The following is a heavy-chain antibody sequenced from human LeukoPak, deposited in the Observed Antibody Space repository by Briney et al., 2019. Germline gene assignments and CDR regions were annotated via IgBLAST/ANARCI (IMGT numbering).Heavy chain of an antibody. CDR2: INSDGSRT. D-gene: IGHD3-3*01. CDR3: ASVVGGYYPPVEALDL. CDR1: GFTLNGYW. V-gene: IGHV3-74*01. Sequence: PGGAVRLSCAASGFTLNGYWMHWVRQAPGKGLVWVSRINSDGSRTDYADSVKGRFTISRNNARNTLLVQMNSLRAEDTAVYYCASVVGGYYPPVEALDLWGQGTLVTV. J-gene: IGHJ3*01.